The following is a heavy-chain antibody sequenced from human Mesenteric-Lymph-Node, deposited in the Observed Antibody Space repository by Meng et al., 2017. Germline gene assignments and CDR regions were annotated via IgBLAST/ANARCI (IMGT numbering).Heavy chain of an antibody. D-gene: IGHD6-13*01. CDR1: GGSISSINW. CDR2: IYHSGST. CDR3: ARVAAAGNEWFDP. J-gene: IGHJ5*02. Sequence: QVQPQQWGAGLLKPSETLSLTCAVSGGSISSINWWTWVRQPPGKGLEWIGEIYHSGSTNYNPSLKSRVTISVDKSKNQFSLKLSSVTAADTAVYYCARVAAAGNEWFDPWGQGTLVTVSS. V-gene: IGHV4-4*02.